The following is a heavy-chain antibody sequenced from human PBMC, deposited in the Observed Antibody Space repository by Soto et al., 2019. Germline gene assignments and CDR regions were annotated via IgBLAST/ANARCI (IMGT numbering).Heavy chain of an antibody. CDR3: APDVRXIVVVVAPLDDY. V-gene: IGHV3-30*03. D-gene: IGHD2-15*01. CDR1: GFTFSSYG. J-gene: IGHJ4*02. CDR2: ISYDGSNK. Sequence: QVQLVESGGGVVQPGRSLRLSCAASGFTFSSYGMHWVRQAPGKGLEWVAVISYDGSNKYYADSVKGRFTISRDNSKNTLYLQMTRXSAEDPAVYYXAPDVRXIVVVVAPLDDYXVKGTL.